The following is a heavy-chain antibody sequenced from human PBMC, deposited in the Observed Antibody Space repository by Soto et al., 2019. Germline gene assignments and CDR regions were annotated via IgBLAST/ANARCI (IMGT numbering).Heavy chain of an antibody. CDR2: IIPILGIA. V-gene: IGHV1-69*08. CDR1: GGTFSSYT. Sequence: QVQLVQSGAEVKKPGSSVKVSCKASGGTFSSYTISWVRQAPGQGLEWMGRIIPILGIANYAQKFQGRVTITEDKSTRTAYMELRSLRSEDTAVYYWARDFGSNWFDPWGQGTLVTVSS. CDR3: ARDFGSNWFDP. J-gene: IGHJ5*02. D-gene: IGHD3-10*01.